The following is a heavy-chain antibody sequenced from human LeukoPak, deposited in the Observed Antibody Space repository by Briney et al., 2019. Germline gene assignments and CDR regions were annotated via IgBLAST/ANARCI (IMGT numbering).Heavy chain of an antibody. CDR3: ARDFERVDSSAGWWGADY. CDR2: INPHTGGT. V-gene: IGHV1-2*02. D-gene: IGHD6-13*01. Sequence: GASVKVSCKASVYTFVDYYIHWVRQAPGQGLEWMGWINPHTGGTNSAQKFLGRVTMTRDTSITTAYMELSRLTSDDTDVYYCARDFERVDSSAGWWGADYWGQGTLVTVSS. CDR1: VYTFVDYY. J-gene: IGHJ4*01.